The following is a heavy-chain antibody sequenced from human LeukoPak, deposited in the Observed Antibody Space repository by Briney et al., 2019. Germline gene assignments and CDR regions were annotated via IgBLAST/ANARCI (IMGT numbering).Heavy chain of an antibody. Sequence: PGGSLRLSCAASRFTLSSYWVHWVRQAPGKGLVWVSRINSDGTTTSYADSVKGRFTISRDNAKNTLYLQMNSLRAEDTAVYYCATGYCSGSSCYRAFEYWGQGTLVTVSS. CDR2: INSDGTTT. V-gene: IGHV3-74*01. CDR3: ATGYCSGSSCYRAFEY. J-gene: IGHJ4*02. D-gene: IGHD2-2*01. CDR1: RFTLSSYW.